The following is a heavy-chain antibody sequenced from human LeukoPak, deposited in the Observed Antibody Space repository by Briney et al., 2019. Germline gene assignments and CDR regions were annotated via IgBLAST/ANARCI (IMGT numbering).Heavy chain of an antibody. CDR1: GYTFSTYG. CDR2: VSPYNGNT. Sequence: ASVKVSCKASGYTFSTYGINWVRQAPGQGPEWLGWVSPYNGNTIYAQKVRGRVIVTTDTSTSTAYMELRSLRSDDTAVYYCARVLPIQFYYYYYMDVWGKGTTVTVSS. D-gene: IGHD2-2*02. V-gene: IGHV1-18*01. J-gene: IGHJ6*03. CDR3: ARVLPIQFYYYYYMDV.